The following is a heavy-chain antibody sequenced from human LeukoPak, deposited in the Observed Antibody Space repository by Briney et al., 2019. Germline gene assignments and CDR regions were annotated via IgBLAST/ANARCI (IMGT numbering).Heavy chain of an antibody. D-gene: IGHD2-2*01. J-gene: IGHJ3*02. CDR1: GYTFTSYA. CDR2: INAGNGNT. Sequence: GASVKVSCKASGYTFTSYAMHWVCQAPGQRLEWMGWINAGNGNTKYSQKFQGRVTITRDTSASTAYMELSSLRSEDTAVYYCARGVVPAAIPNAFDIWGQGTMVTVSS. CDR3: ARGVVPAAIPNAFDI. V-gene: IGHV1-3*01.